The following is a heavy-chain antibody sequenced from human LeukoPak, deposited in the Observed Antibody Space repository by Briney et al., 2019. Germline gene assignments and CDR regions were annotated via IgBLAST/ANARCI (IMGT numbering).Heavy chain of an antibody. CDR3: TRLSGIVVAGAFDY. CDR1: GFTFDDHG. CDR2: IYWNGDFT. D-gene: IGHD6-19*01. V-gene: IGHV3-20*04. Sequence: GGSLRLSCAPSGFTFDDHGMSWVRQVPGKGLEWVSSIYWNGDFTTYAESVKGRFTISRDNAKTSLSLQMNSLRVEDTAFYYCTRLSGIVVAGAFDYWGQGNLVTVSS. J-gene: IGHJ4*02.